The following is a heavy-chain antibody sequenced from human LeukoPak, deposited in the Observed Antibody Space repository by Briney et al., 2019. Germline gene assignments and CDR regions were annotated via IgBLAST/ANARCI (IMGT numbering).Heavy chain of an antibody. D-gene: IGHD4-17*01. V-gene: IGHV3-30*04. J-gene: IGHJ3*02. Sequence: GGSLRLSCAASGFTFSSYAMHWVRQAPGKGLEWVAVTSYDGSNKYYADSVKGRFTISRDNSKNTLYLQMNSLRAEDTAVYYCARIVPTVTTLNAFDIWGQGTMVTVSS. CDR2: TSYDGSNK. CDR1: GFTFSSYA. CDR3: ARIVPTVTTLNAFDI.